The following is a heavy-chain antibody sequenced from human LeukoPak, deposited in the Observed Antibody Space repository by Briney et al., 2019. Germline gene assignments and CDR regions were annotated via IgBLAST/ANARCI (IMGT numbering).Heavy chain of an antibody. CDR1: GFTFSSYA. V-gene: IGHV3-64*01. CDR3: ARDRYSSGWDAVDY. J-gene: IGHJ4*02. Sequence: SGGSLRLSCAASGFTFSSYAMHWVRQAPGKGLEYVSAISSNGGSTYYANSVKGRFTISRDNSKNTLYLQMGSLRAEDMAVYYCARDRYSSGWDAVDYWGQGTLVTVSS. CDR2: ISSNGGST. D-gene: IGHD6-19*01.